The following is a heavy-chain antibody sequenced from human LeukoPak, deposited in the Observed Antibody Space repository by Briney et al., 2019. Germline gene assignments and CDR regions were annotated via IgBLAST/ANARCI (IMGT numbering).Heavy chain of an antibody. CDR1: GYTFTSYD. V-gene: IGHV1-8*01. CDR3: ARGRRINYDFWSGRTDY. D-gene: IGHD3-3*01. Sequence: ASVKVSCKASGYTFTSYDINWVRQATGQGLEWMGWMNPNSGNTGYAQKFQGRVTMTRNTSISTAYMELSSLRSEGTAVYYCARGRRINYDFWSGRTDYWGQGTLVTVSS. CDR2: MNPNSGNT. J-gene: IGHJ4*02.